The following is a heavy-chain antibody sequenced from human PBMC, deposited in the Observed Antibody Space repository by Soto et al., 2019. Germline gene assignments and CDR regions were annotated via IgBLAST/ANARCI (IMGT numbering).Heavy chain of an antibody. V-gene: IGHV1-18*01. CDR3: ARLTSQNWFES. CDR1: GYTFVNYG. J-gene: IGHJ5*01. CDR2: ITTSNGKT. Sequence: ASVNVSCKASGYTFVNYGISWVRQAPGQGLEWVGWITTSNGKTHYAQNLQGRVTMTTDTLTSTACMELRSLRSDDTALYYCARLTSQNWFESWGQGTLVTVSS.